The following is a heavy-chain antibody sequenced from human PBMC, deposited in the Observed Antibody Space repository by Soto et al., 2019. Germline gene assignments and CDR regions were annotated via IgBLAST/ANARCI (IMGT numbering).Heavy chain of an antibody. D-gene: IGHD6-13*01. V-gene: IGHV4-4*02. Sequence: SETLSLTCAVSSGSISSSNWWSWVRQPPGKGLEWIGEIYHSGSTNYNPSLKSRVTISVDKSKNQFSLKLSSVTAADTAVYYCARYMTRIAAAGEFDYWGQGTLVTVSS. CDR2: IYHSGST. CDR1: SGSISSSNW. CDR3: ARYMTRIAAAGEFDY. J-gene: IGHJ4*02.